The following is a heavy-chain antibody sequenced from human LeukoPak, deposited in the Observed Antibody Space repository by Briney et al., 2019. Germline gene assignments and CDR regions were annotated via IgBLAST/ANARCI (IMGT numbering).Heavy chain of an antibody. CDR1: GGSSSSYY. CDR3: ARGIPVLRFLEWPPFDY. CDR2: IYYSGST. D-gene: IGHD3-3*01. J-gene: IGHJ4*02. V-gene: IGHV4-59*12. Sequence: PSETLSLTCVLYGGSSSSYYWSWIRQPPGKGLEWIGYIYYSGSTNYNPSLKSRVTISVDTSKNQFSLKLSSVTAADTAVYYCARGIPVLRFLEWPPFDYWGQGTLVTVSS.